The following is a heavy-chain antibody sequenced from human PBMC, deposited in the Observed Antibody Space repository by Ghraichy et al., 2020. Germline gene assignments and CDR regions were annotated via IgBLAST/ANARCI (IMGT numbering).Heavy chain of an antibody. V-gene: IGHV3-21*01. CDR1: GFTFSSYS. D-gene: IGHD4-17*01. CDR3: ATAYGDGGLRYFQH. CDR2: ISSSSSYI. Sequence: GGSLRLSCAASGFTFSSYSMNWVRQAPGKGLEWVSSISSSSSYIYYADSVKGRFTISRDNAKNSLYLQMNSLRADDTAVYYCATAYGDGGLRYFQHWGQGTLVAVSS. J-gene: IGHJ1*01.